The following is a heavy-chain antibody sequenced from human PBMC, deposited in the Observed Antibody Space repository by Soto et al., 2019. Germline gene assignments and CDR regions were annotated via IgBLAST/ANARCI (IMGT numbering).Heavy chain of an antibody. D-gene: IGHD4-4*01. J-gene: IGHJ4*02. Sequence: EVQLVESGGGFVQPVRSLRLSCAASGFTFDDYAMHWVRQAPGKGLERVSGISWNIGSIGYADSVKGRFTISRDNANNSLYLRMNSPRSAVTALYYCAKDMAPPPSTVTYYFDYCGQGTLVTVSS. CDR2: ISWNIGSI. CDR1: GFTFDDYA. V-gene: IGHV3-9*01. CDR3: AKDMAPPPSTVTYYFDY.